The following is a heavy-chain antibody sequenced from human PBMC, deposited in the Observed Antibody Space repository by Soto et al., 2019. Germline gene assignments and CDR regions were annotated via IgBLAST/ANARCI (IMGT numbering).Heavy chain of an antibody. CDR1: GYSFTSYW. CDR3: ARRGRGSPNLWGLEV. J-gene: IGHJ6*02. V-gene: IGHV5-51*01. D-gene: IGHD6-25*01. CDR2: IYPGDSDT. Sequence: LKISCQSSGYSFTSYWIGWVRQKPGKGLEWMGIIYPGDSDTRYSPSFQGQVTISADKSISTAYLQWSSLKASDTAMYYCARRGRGSPNLWGLEVWGQGTTVTVSS.